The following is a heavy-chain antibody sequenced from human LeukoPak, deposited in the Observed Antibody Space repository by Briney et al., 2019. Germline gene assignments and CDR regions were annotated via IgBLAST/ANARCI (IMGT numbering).Heavy chain of an antibody. CDR1: GGTFSSYA. J-gene: IGHJ6*02. D-gene: IGHD4-17*01. Sequence: SVKVSCKASGGTFSSYAISWVRQAPGQGLEWMGRIIPILGIANYAQKFQGRVTITADKSTSTAYMELSSLRSEDTAVYYCAPDYGDYVGYYYYGMDVWGQGTRSPSP. CDR3: APDYGDYVGYYYYGMDV. V-gene: IGHV1-69*04. CDR2: IIPILGIA.